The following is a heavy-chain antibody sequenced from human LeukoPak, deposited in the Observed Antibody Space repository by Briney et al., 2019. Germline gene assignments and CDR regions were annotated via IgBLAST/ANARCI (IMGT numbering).Heavy chain of an antibody. Sequence: SQTMSLTCTVSGGSISSGAYYWGWIRQPPGKGLEWFGYIYYSGSTYYNPSLKSRVTISVDTSKNQFSLKLSSVTAADTAVYYCARRRISTLDYWGQGTLVTVSS. V-gene: IGHV4-30-4*08. CDR3: ARRRISTLDY. CDR2: IYYSGST. J-gene: IGHJ4*02. D-gene: IGHD3-3*02. CDR1: GGSISSGAYY.